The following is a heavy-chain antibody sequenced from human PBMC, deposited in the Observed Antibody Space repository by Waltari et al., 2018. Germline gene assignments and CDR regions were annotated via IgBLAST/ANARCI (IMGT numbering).Heavy chain of an antibody. CDR3: ARVRQWLVLRFDP. Sequence: VQLVQSGAEVKTPGSSVKVSCKPSGGTFSSSTINWVRQAPGQGLEWMGRIVPITGRTTYPPMFQGRVTITADKSTRTAYMELSSLRSEDTAVYYCARVRQWLVLRFDPWGQGTLVTVSS. V-gene: IGHV1-69*08. CDR1: GGTFSSST. J-gene: IGHJ5*02. CDR2: IVPITGRT. D-gene: IGHD6-19*01.